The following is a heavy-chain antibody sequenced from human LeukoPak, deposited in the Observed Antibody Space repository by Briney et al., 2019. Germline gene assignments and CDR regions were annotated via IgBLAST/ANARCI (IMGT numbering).Heavy chain of an antibody. D-gene: IGHD3-3*01. J-gene: IGHJ3*02. CDR3: ARPFLEWLLSDAFDI. CDR2: IYSGGST. V-gene: IGHV3-66*02. Sequence: GGSLRLSCAASGFTVSSNYMSWVRQAPGKGLERVSVIYSGGSTYYADSVKGRFTISRDNSKNTLYLQMNSLRAEDTAVYYCARPFLEWLLSDAFDIWGQGTMVTVSS. CDR1: GFTVSSNY.